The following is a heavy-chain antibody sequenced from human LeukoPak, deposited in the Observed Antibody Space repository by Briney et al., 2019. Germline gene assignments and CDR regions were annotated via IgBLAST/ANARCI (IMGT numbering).Heavy chain of an antibody. D-gene: IGHD6-13*01. CDR3: AREASSWYVSLYYFDY. CDR1: GFTFSSYG. J-gene: IGHJ4*02. CDR2: IRYDGSDK. V-gene: IGHV3-30*02. Sequence: GGTLRLSCAASGFTFSSYGMSWVRQAPGKGLEWVAFIRYDGSDKYYADSVKGRFTISRDNSKNTLYLQMNSLRAEDTAVYYCAREASSWYVSLYYFDYWGQGTLVTVSS.